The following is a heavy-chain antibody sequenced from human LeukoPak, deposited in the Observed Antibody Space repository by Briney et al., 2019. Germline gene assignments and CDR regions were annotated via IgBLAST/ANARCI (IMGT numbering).Heavy chain of an antibody. V-gene: IGHV1-8*02. CDR2: MNPNSGNT. CDR1: GYTFTSYG. CDR3: ARGAGSVDYGDYYWFDP. Sequence: GASVKVSCKASGYTFTSYGISWVRQAPGQGLEWMGWMNPNSGNTGYAQKFQGRVTMTRNTSISTAYMELSSLRSEDTAVYYCARGAGSVDYGDYYWFDPWGQGTLVTVSS. J-gene: IGHJ5*02. D-gene: IGHD4-17*01.